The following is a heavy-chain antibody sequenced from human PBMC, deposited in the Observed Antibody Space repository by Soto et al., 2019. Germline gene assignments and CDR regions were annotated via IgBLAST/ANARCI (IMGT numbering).Heavy chain of an antibody. V-gene: IGHV3-23*01. CDR3: AKSSNGFPYYFDY. CDR1: AFPFSNYA. CDR2: ISHDAGST. Sequence: EVQLLESGGGLLQPGGSLRLSCAASAFPFSNYAMTWVRQSPGKGLEWVSTISHDAGSTYYADSVKGRFTISRDNSQNTLYLQMNRLRAEDTAIYYCAKSSNGFPYYFDYLGQGALVTLAA. J-gene: IGHJ4*02. D-gene: IGHD5-18*01.